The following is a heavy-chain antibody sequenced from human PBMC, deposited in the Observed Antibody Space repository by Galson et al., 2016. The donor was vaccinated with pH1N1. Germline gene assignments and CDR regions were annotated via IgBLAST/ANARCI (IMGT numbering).Heavy chain of an antibody. J-gene: IGHJ4*02. CDR3: ARVKAGWDLDFFDF. V-gene: IGHV4-30-4*08. CDR2: ICYTGSSYTGST. Sequence: TLSLTCTVSGASVRHSQYYCWSWVRQPPGKGLEWLGYICYTGSSYTGSTYYNPSLKSRISVSVETSKNQFSLKLNSGTAADTAMYFCARVKAGWDLDFFDFWGQGSLVTVSS. CDR1: GASVRHSQYYC. D-gene: IGHD1-26*01.